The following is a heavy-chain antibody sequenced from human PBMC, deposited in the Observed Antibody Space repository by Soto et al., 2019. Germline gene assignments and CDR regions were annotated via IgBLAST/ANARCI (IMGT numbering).Heavy chain of an antibody. V-gene: IGHV3-23*01. J-gene: IGHJ4*02. CDR1: GFTFSSYA. CDR3: ARSPPYCSSTSCYIDY. D-gene: IGHD2-2*02. Sequence: PGGSLRLSCAASGFTFSSYAMNWVRQAPGKGLDWVSGISDGGGSTYYADSVKGRFTVSSDNSKNTLYLQVNSLRAEDTAVYYCARSPPYCSSTSCYIDYSGQGTLVTVSS. CDR2: ISDGGGST.